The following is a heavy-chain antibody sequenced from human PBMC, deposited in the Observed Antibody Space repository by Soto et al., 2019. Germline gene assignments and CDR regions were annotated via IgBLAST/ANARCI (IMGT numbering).Heavy chain of an antibody. CDR1: GYTFTSYY. CDR3: ARDTPPTDY. V-gene: IGHV1-18*01. Sequence: QVKLVQSGAEVKKPGASVKVSCKASGYTFTSYYISWVRKAPGQGLEWMGWISAYNGNTNYAQTFKGIVTMTTDTSTSTAYMEVRSLRSEDTAVYYCARDTPPTDYWGQGTLVTVSS. J-gene: IGHJ4*02. CDR2: ISAYNGNT.